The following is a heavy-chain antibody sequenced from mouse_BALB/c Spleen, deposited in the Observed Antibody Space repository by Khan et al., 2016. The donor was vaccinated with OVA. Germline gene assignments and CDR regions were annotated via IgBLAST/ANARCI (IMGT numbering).Heavy chain of an antibody. V-gene: IGHV1-26*01. CDR3: ARGYEFFPY. CDR2: VNPNNGDT. CDR1: VYSFTVYY. J-gene: IGHJ3*01. Sequence: LPLKESGPDLVKPGASVKISCKASVYSFTVYYMTWVKQSHGKSPEWIGRVNPNNGDTNYNQNFKGKAILTVDKSSNTAYMELRSLTSEDSAVFYCARGYEFFPYWGQGTLVTVSA. D-gene: IGHD2-12*01.